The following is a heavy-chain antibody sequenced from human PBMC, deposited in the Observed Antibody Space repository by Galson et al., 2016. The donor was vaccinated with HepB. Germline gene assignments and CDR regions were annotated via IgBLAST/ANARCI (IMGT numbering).Heavy chain of an antibody. CDR3: ARDESYLSGTTGWLHP. CDR1: GYPFTSYG. CDR2: ISGYNGNT. V-gene: IGHV1-18*01. J-gene: IGHJ5*02. D-gene: IGHD3-9*01. Sequence: SVKVSCKASGYPFTSYGISWVRQAPGQGLEWMGWISGYNGNTHYAQKLQGRFTMTTDTSTGTAFMELRSLRSDDTAVYYCARDESYLSGTTGWLHPWGQGTLVTVSS.